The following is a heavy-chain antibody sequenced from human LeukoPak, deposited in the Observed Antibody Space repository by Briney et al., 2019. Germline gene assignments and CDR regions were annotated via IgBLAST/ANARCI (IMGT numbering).Heavy chain of an antibody. V-gene: IGHV4-4*02. D-gene: IGHD3-16*01. CDR1: GDSISSSDW. CDR2: VYHSGST. J-gene: IGHJ4*02. CDR3: ARLYGFNFDY. Sequence: SGTLSLTCAVSGDSISSSDWWSWVRQPPGKGLEWIGEVYHSGSTYYNPSLKSRVTISVDTSKNQFSLKLSSVTAADTAVYYCARLYGFNFDYWGQGTLVTVSS.